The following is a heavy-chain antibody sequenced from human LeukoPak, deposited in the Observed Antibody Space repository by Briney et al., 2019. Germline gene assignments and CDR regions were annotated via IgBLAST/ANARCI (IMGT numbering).Heavy chain of an antibody. Sequence: SETLSLTCTVSGGSISSYYWSWTRQPPGKGLEWIGYIYYSGSTNYNPSLKNRVTISVDTSKNQFSLKLSSVTAADTAVYYCALELAAGYYFDYWGQGTLVTVSS. V-gene: IGHV4-59*01. J-gene: IGHJ4*02. CDR2: IYYSGST. CDR1: GGSISSYY. D-gene: IGHD1-26*01. CDR3: ALELAAGYYFDY.